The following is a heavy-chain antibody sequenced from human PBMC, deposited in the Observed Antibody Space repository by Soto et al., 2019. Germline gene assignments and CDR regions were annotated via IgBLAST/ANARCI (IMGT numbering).Heavy chain of an antibody. CDR1: GYTFTSCE. CDR2: INPSGGGA. Sequence: ASVKVSCKASGYTFTSCEIHWVRQAPGQGPEWMGIINPSGGGASYAQKFQDRVTMTWDTSTTTVYMELSSLRSEDTAIYYCARRPYCSGGTCYGMDVWAQGTTVTVS. J-gene: IGHJ6*02. D-gene: IGHD2-15*01. V-gene: IGHV1-46*01. CDR3: ARRPYCSGGTCYGMDV.